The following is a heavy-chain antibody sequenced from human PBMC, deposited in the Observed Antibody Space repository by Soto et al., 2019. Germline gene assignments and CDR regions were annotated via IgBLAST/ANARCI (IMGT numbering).Heavy chain of an antibody. D-gene: IGHD5-18*01. CDR3: AREYSYGSYYGMDV. V-gene: IGHV3-33*01. CDR2: IWYDGSNK. CDR1: GFTFSSYG. J-gene: IGHJ6*02. Sequence: PGGSLGLSCAASGFTFSSYGMHWVRQAPGKGLEWVAVIWYDGSNKYYADSVKGRFTISRDNSKNTLYLQMNSLRAEDTAVYYCAREYSYGSYYGMDVWGQGTTVTVSS.